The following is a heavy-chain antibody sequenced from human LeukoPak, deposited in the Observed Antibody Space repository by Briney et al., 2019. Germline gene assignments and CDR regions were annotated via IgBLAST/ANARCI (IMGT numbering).Heavy chain of an antibody. CDR1: GFTFSSYW. V-gene: IGHV3-74*01. CDR3: ARSSFGDYRSYYYGMDV. D-gene: IGHD4-17*01. J-gene: IGHJ6*02. CDR2: INSDGSST. Sequence: TGGSLRLSCAASGFTFSSYWMHWVRQAPGKGLVWVSRINSDGSSTSYADSVKGRFTISRDNAKNTLYLQMNSLRAEDTAVYYCARSSFGDYRSYYYGMDVWGQGTTVTVSS.